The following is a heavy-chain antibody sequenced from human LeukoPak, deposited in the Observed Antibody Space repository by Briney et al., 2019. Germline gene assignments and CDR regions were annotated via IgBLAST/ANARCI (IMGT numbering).Heavy chain of an antibody. D-gene: IGHD3-10*01. CDR2: ISSSSSYI. CDR1: GFTFSSYS. Sequence: PGGSLRLSCAASGFTFSSYSMKWVRQAPGKGLEWVSSISSSSSYIYYADSVKGRFTISRDNAKNSLYLQMNSLRAEDTAVYYCARVPEAVGHGELDYWGQGTLVTVSS. CDR3: ARVPEAVGHGELDY. J-gene: IGHJ4*02. V-gene: IGHV3-21*01.